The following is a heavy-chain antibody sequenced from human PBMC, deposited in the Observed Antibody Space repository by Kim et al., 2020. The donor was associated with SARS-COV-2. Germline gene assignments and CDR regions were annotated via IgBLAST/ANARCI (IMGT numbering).Heavy chain of an antibody. V-gene: IGHV4-39*07. CDR2: IYYSGST. J-gene: IGHJ5*02. D-gene: IGHD2-15*01. CDR1: GGSISSSSYY. CDR3: AREVAAIRFGDWFDP. Sequence: SETLSLTCTVYGGSISSSSYYWGWIRQPPGKGLEWIGSIYYSGSTYYNPSLKSRVTISVDTSKNQFSLKLSSVTAADTAVYYCAREVAAIRFGDWFDPWGQGTLVTVSS.